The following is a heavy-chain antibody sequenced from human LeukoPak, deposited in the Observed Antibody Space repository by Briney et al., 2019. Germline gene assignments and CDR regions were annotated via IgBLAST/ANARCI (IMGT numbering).Heavy chain of an antibody. CDR3: ARVLSGSGSYCAFDI. J-gene: IGHJ3*02. CDR1: GGSFSGYY. D-gene: IGHD3-10*01. V-gene: IGHV4-34*01. CDR2: INHSGST. Sequence: SETLSLTCAVYGGSFSGYYWSWIRQPPGKGLEWIGEINHSGSTNYNPSLKSRVTISVDTSKNQFSLKLSSVTAADTAVYYCARVLSGSGSYCAFDIWGQGTMVTVSS.